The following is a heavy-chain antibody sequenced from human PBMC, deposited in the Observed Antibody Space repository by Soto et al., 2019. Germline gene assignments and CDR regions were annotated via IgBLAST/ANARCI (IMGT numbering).Heavy chain of an antibody. D-gene: IGHD3-16*01. CDR3: ARGAAAEAETWFDP. CDR2: IVPIFGTA. CDR1: GGTFSSYA. J-gene: IGHJ5*02. V-gene: IGHV1-69*13. Sequence: SVKVSCKASGGTFSSYAISWVRQAPGQGLEWMGGIVPIFGTANYAQKFQGRVTITADESTSTAYMELSSLRSEDTAVYYCARGAAAEAETWFDPWGQGTLVTVSS.